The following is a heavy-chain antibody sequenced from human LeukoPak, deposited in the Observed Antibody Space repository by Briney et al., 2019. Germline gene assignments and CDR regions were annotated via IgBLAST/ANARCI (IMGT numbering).Heavy chain of an antibody. Sequence: VGSLRLSCAASGFTFSSYAMSWVRQAPGKGLEWVSAISGSGGSTYYADSVKGRFTISRDNSKNTLYLQMNSLRAEDTAVYYCARSPYDFWSGYPKDYYYYIDVWGKGTTVTVSS. J-gene: IGHJ6*03. V-gene: IGHV3-23*01. CDR1: GFTFSSYA. CDR2: ISGSGGST. CDR3: ARSPYDFWSGYPKDYYYYIDV. D-gene: IGHD3-3*01.